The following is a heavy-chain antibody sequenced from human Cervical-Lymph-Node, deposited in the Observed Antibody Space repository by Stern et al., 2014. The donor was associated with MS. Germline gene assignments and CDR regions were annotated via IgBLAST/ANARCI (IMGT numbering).Heavy chain of an antibody. D-gene: IGHD3-3*01. J-gene: IGHJ4*02. V-gene: IGHV4-31*03. CDR2: IYYSGST. Sequence: VQLVDSGPGLVKPSQTLSLTCTVSGGSISSGGYYWSWIRQHPGKGLEWIGYIYYSGSTYYNPSLKSRVTISVDTSKNQFSLKLSSVTAADTAVYYCARVSYDFWSGYYVFDYWGQGTLVTVSS. CDR3: ARVSYDFWSGYYVFDY. CDR1: GGSISSGGYY.